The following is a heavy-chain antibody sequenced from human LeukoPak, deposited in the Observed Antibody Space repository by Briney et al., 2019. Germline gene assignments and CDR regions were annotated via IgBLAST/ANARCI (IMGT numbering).Heavy chain of an antibody. CDR3: ARDRTYSSSWYVPYYYYGMDV. CDR1: GYTFTSYA. Sequence: SVKVSCKASGYTFTSYAISWVRQAPGQGLEWMGGIIPIFGTANYAQKFQGRVTITADESTSTAYMELSSLRSEDTAVYYCARDRTYSSSWYVPYYYYGMDVWGQGTTVTVSS. D-gene: IGHD6-13*01. CDR2: IIPIFGTA. J-gene: IGHJ6*02. V-gene: IGHV1-69*13.